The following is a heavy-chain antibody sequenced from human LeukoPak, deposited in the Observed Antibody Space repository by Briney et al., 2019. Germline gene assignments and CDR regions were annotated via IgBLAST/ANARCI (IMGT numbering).Heavy chain of an antibody. CDR3: ARAGSPRD. D-gene: IGHD3-10*01. CDR1: GFTFSNSW. J-gene: IGHJ4*02. Sequence: PGGSLRLSCTGSGFTFSNSWMNWVRQAPGKGLEWVANIKQDGSEKNYVDSVKGRFTISRDNAKNSLYLQMNSLRAEDTAVYYCARAGSPRDWGRGTLVTVSS. V-gene: IGHV3-7*01. CDR2: IKQDGSEK.